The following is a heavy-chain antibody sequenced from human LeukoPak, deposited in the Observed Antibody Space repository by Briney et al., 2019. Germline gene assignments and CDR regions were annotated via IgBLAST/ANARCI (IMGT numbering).Heavy chain of an antibody. CDR2: VNPNSGGT. Sequence: GASVKVSCKASGYTFTGYYMHWVRQAPGQGLEWMGWVNPNSGGTNYAQKFQGRVTMTRDTSISTAYMELSRLRSDDTAVYYCARDLSLLWFGELKGSGDYWGQGTPVTVSS. CDR3: ARDLSLLWFGELKGSGDY. D-gene: IGHD3-10*01. CDR1: GYTFTGYY. J-gene: IGHJ4*02. V-gene: IGHV1-2*02.